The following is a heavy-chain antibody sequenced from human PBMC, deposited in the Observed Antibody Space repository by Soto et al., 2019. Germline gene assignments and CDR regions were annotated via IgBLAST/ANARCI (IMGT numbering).Heavy chain of an antibody. CDR3: ARERGRGQLDY. D-gene: IGHD2-2*01. CDR2: SYYSGTT. CDR1: GGSISSYY. J-gene: IGHJ4*02. V-gene: IGHV4-59*01. Sequence: SETLSLTCTVSGGSISSYYWSWIRQPPGKGLEWIGYSYYSGTTNHNPSLKSRVTISVDTSKNQVSLKLSSVTAADTAVYYCARERGRGQLDYWGQGTLVTVSS.